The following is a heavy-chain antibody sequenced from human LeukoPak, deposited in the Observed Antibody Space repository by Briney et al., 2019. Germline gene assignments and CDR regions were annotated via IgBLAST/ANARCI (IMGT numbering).Heavy chain of an antibody. CDR1: GFTFSSYE. CDR3: ARLRGVYDAFDT. J-gene: IGHJ3*02. Sequence: GGSLRLSCAASGFTFSSYEMNWVRQAPGKGLEWVSYISSSGRTFYYADSVKGRFTISRDNSKSTLYLQMNSLRAEDTAVYYCARLRGVYDAFDTWGQGTMVTVSS. CDR2: ISSSGRTF. D-gene: IGHD5/OR15-5a*01. V-gene: IGHV3-48*03.